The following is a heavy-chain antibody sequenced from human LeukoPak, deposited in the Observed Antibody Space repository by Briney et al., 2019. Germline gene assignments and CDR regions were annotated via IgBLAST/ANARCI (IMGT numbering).Heavy chain of an antibody. V-gene: IGHV1-18*01. CDR2: ISAYNGNT. D-gene: IGHD2-2*01. CDR3: ASDRYCSSTSCYAHNWFDP. J-gene: IGHJ5*02. CDR1: GYTFTSYG. Sequence: ASVKVSCTASGYTFTSYGISWVRQAPGQGLEWMGWISAYNGNTNYAQKFQGRVTITADESTSTAYMELSSLRSEDTAVYYCASDRYCSSTSCYAHNWFDPWGQGTLVTVSS.